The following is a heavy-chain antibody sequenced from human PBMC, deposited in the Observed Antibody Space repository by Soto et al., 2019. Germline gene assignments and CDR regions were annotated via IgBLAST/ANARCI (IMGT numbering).Heavy chain of an antibody. CDR2: IWYDGSNK. D-gene: IGHD2-15*01. J-gene: IGHJ4*02. Sequence: GGSLRLSCAASGFTFSSYGMHWVRQAPGKGLEWVAVIWYDGSNKYYADSVKGRFTVSRDNSKNTLYLQRNSLSAEDTAVYYWARGPCSGGSCYSNFFDYWGQGTLVTVYS. V-gene: IGHV3-33*01. CDR1: GFTFSSYG. CDR3: ARGPCSGGSCYSNFFDY.